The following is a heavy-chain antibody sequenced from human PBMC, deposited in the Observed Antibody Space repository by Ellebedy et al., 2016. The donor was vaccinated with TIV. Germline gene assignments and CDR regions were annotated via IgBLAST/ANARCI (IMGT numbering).Heavy chain of an antibody. V-gene: IGHV4-34*01. Sequence: SETLSLTXAVYGGSFSGYYWSWIRQPPGKGLEWIGEINHSGSTNYNPSLKSRVTISVDTSKNQFSLKLSSVTAADTAVYYCAQSDSSGYYAIDYWGQGTLVTVSS. J-gene: IGHJ4*02. CDR3: AQSDSSGYYAIDY. CDR1: GGSFSGYY. CDR2: INHSGST. D-gene: IGHD3-22*01.